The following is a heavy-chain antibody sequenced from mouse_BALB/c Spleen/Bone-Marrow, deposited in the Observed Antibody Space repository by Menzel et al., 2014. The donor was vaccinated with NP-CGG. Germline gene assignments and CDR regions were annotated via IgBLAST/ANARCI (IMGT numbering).Heavy chain of an antibody. CDR3: AREGGNFPWFAY. V-gene: IGHV1S137*01. J-gene: IGHJ3*01. D-gene: IGHD2-1*01. Sequence: VQVVESGAELVRPGVSVKISCKGSGYTFTDYAMHWVKQSHAKSLEWIGVISTYYGDASYNQKFKGKATMTVDKSSSIAYMELARLTSEDSAIYYCAREGGNFPWFAYWGQGTLVTVSA. CDR1: GYTFTDYA. CDR2: ISTYYGDA.